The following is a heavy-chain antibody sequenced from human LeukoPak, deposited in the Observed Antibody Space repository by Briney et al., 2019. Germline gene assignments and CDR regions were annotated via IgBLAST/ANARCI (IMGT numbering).Heavy chain of an antibody. J-gene: IGHJ5*02. CDR3: ARLHVMNWFDP. CDR1: GGSFSGYY. CDR2: INHSGST. Sequence: SETLSLTCAVYGGSFSGYYWSWIRQPPGKGLEWIGEINHSGSTNYNPSLKSRVTISVDTSKNQFSLKLSSVTAADTAVYYCARLHVMNWFDPWGQGTLVTVSS. D-gene: IGHD3-16*01. V-gene: IGHV4-34*01.